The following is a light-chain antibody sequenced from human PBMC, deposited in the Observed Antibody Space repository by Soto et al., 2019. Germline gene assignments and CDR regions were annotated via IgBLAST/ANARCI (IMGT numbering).Light chain of an antibody. Sequence: DIQMTQSPSSLSASVGDRVTITCRASQSISSYLNWYQQKPGKAPKLLIYAASSLQSGVPSRFSGSGSVTDFTLTISSLQPEDFATYYCQQSYSIFGGGTKVEIK. CDR1: QSISSY. J-gene: IGKJ4*01. CDR3: QQSYSI. CDR2: AAS. V-gene: IGKV1-39*01.